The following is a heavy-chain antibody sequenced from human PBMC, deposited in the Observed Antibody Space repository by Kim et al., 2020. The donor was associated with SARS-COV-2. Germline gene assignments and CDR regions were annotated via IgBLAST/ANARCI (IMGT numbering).Heavy chain of an antibody. CDR1: GGSISSGGYY. Sequence: SETLSLTCTVSGGSISSGGYYWSWIRQHPGKGLEWIGYIYYSGSTYYNPSLKSRVTISVDTSKNQFSLKLSSVTAADTAVYYCARGNDYVWGTPRCDAFDIWGQGTMVTVSS. J-gene: IGHJ3*02. CDR2: IYYSGST. V-gene: IGHV4-31*03. CDR3: ARGNDYVWGTPRCDAFDI. D-gene: IGHD3-16*01.